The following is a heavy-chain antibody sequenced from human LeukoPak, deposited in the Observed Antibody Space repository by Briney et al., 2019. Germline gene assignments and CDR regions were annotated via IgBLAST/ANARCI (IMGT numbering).Heavy chain of an antibody. CDR1: GFTFSSYS. Sequence: TGGSLRLSCAASGFTFSSYSMNWVRQAPGKGLEWVSYISSSSSTIYCADSVKGRFTISRDNAKNSLYLQMNSLRAEDTAVYYCARDTGYSYGYYFDYWGQGTLVTVSS. CDR2: ISSSSSTI. CDR3: ARDTGYSYGYYFDY. V-gene: IGHV3-48*01. J-gene: IGHJ4*02. D-gene: IGHD5-18*01.